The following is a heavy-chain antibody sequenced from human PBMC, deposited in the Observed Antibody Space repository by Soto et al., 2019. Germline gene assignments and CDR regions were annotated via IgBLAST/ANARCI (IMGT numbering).Heavy chain of an antibody. CDR2: ISAYNGNT. CDR3: ARGGTPIDY. V-gene: IGHV1-18*01. CDR1: GYTFTNFG. Sequence: QVQLVQSGAEVKKPGASVKVSCKTSGYTFTNFGLSWVRQAPGQGLEWMGWISAYNGNTNYAQDFKGRVTMTTDTSTSTAYMELRSLRSDDTAVYSSARGGTPIDYWGQGTLVTVSS. D-gene: IGHD3-16*01. J-gene: IGHJ4*02.